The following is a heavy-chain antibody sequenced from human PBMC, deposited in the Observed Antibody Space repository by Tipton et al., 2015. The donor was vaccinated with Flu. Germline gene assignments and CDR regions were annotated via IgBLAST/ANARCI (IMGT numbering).Heavy chain of an antibody. CDR3: AKDRVEWTTVTTQLFDP. D-gene: IGHD4-17*01. CDR2: SSGSGGST. CDR1: GFTFSSYA. V-gene: IGHV3-23*01. Sequence: GSLRLSCAASGFTFSSYAMSWVRQAPGKGLEWVSASSGSGGSTYYADSVKGRFTISRDNSKNTLYLQMNSLRAEDTAVYYCAKDRVEWTTVTTQLFDPWGQGTLVTVSS. J-gene: IGHJ5*02.